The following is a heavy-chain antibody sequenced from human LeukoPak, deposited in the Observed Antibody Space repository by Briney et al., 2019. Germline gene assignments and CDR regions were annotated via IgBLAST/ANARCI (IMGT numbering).Heavy chain of an antibody. V-gene: IGHV3-23*01. CDR2: ISGSGGST. Sequence: PGGSLRLSCAASGFTFSSYAMSWVHQAPGKGLEWVSAISGSGGSTYYADSVKGRFTISRDNSKNTLYLQMNSLRAEDTAVYYCAKVSNYDILTGYLTAFDIWGQGTMVTVSS. CDR1: GFTFSSYA. D-gene: IGHD3-9*01. CDR3: AKVSNYDILTGYLTAFDI. J-gene: IGHJ3*02.